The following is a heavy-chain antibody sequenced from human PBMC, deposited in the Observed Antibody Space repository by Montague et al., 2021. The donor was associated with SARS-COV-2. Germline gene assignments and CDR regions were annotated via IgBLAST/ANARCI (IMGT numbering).Heavy chain of an antibody. V-gene: IGHV3-30-3*01. Sequence: SLRLSWAASGFTFSSYAMHWVRHAPGKGLEWVAVISYDGSNKYYADSVKGRFTISRDNSKNTLYLQMNSLRAEDTAVYYCARAAQKQYVLLWFGELLHDAFDIWGQGTMVTVSS. CDR1: GFTFSSYA. CDR3: ARAAQKQYVLLWFGELLHDAFDI. D-gene: IGHD3-10*01. CDR2: ISYDGSNK. J-gene: IGHJ3*02.